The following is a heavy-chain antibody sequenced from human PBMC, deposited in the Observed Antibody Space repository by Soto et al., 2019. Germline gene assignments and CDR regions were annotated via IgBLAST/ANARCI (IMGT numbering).Heavy chain of an antibody. Sequence: SVKVSCKASGGTFSSYAISWVRQAPGQGLEWMGGIIPIFGTANYAQKFQGRVTITADESTSTAYMELSSLRSEDTAVYYCATHLNYYGSGSYYNVVPDDYWGQGTLVTVSS. J-gene: IGHJ4*02. V-gene: IGHV1-69*13. D-gene: IGHD3-10*01. CDR1: GGTFSSYA. CDR3: ATHLNYYGSGSYYNVVPDDY. CDR2: IIPIFGTA.